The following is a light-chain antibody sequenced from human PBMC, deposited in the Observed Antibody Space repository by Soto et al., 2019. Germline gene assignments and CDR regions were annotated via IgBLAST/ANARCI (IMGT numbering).Light chain of an antibody. J-gene: IGKJ5*01. Sequence: DIVFTQSPGTLSLSPVERATLSCRAIQSVSSSYLAWYQQKPGQAPRLLIYLTSNRAAGIPARFSGSGFGTDFTLTISSLEPEDAAVYYCQQRSNWPPITFGQGTRLEIK. CDR2: LTS. CDR1: QSVSSSY. V-gene: IGKV3D-20*02. CDR3: QQRSNWPPIT.